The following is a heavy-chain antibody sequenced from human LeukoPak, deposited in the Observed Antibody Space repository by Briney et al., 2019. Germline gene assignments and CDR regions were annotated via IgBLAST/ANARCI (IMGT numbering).Heavy chain of an antibody. CDR2: IRYDGSNK. D-gene: IGHD1-20*01. J-gene: IGHJ4*02. V-gene: IGHV3-30*02. Sequence: GGSLRLSCAASGFTFSNYWMSWVRQAPGKGLEWVAFIRYDGSNKYYADSVKGRFTISRDNSKNTLYLQMNSLRAEDTAVYYCAKDSLFITGQIDYWGQGTLVTVSS. CDR1: GFTFSNYW. CDR3: AKDSLFITGQIDY.